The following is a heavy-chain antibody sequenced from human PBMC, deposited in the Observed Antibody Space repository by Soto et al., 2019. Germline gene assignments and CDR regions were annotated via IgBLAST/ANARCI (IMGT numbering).Heavy chain of an antibody. V-gene: IGHV3-30*18. CDR2: ISYDGSNK. CDR1: GFTFSNYG. D-gene: IGHD6-13*01. J-gene: IGHJ5*02. CDR3: AKGDRIEAAGRFVA. Sequence: GGSLRLSCAASGFTFSNYGMHWVRQAPGKGLEWVAVISYDGSNKYYADSVKGRFTISRDNSKNTLYLQMNSLRAEDTAVYYCAKGDRIEAAGRFVAWGQGPLVTV.